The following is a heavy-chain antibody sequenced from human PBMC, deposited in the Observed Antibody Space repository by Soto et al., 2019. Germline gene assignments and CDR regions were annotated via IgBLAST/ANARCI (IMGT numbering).Heavy chain of an antibody. CDR1: GGTFSSYA. CDR2: IIPILGTA. D-gene: IGHD3-16*01. Sequence: QVQLVQSGAEVKKPGSSVKVSCKASGGTFSSYAISWVRQAPGQGREWMGGIIPILGTANYAQKFQGRVTITADESTRTAYMELSSLRSEDTAVYYCASEIYVGKPAAFDIWGQGTMVTVSS. CDR3: ASEIYVGKPAAFDI. J-gene: IGHJ3*02. V-gene: IGHV1-69*01.